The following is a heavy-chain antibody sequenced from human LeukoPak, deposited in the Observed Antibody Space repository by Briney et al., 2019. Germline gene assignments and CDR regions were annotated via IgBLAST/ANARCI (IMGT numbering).Heavy chain of an antibody. CDR1: GFTLSSYI. CDR2: ISGSSSYI. V-gene: IGHV3-21*01. CDR3: ASPYSSRWYELCY. Sequence: GGSLRLSCAASGFTLSSYIMNWVRQAPGKGLEWVSSISGSSSYIYYADSVKGRFTISRDNAKKSLFLQMNSLRAEDTAVYYCASPYSSRWYELCYWGQGTLVTVSS. D-gene: IGHD6-13*01. J-gene: IGHJ4*02.